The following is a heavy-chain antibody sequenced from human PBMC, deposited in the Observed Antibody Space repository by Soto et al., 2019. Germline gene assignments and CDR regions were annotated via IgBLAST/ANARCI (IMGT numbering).Heavy chain of an antibody. CDR3: ARDPCGSDCYSGLDY. V-gene: IGHV4-61*01. D-gene: IGHD2-21*02. CDR1: AGSITGDSYY. CDR2: ISYNGRT. J-gene: IGHJ4*02. Sequence: LSLTCNVSAGSITGDSYYWTWIRQPPGKGLEWLGYISYNGRTNYNPSLKSRVTISVDTSRKQFFLRLTSVTAADAAIYYCARDPCGSDCYSGLDYWGQGSLVTVSS.